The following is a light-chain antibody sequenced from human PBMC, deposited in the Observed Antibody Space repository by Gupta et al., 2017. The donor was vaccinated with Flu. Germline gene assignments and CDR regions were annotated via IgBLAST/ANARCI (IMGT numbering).Light chain of an antibody. CDR3: CSYAGSSTVGAYV. J-gene: IGLJ1*01. V-gene: IGLV2-23*03. CDR2: EGS. CDR1: SSDVGSYNL. Sequence: QSALTQPASVSGSPGQSITIPCTGTSSDVGSYNLVSWYQQHPGKAPKLMIYEGSKRPSGVSNRVSGSKSGNTASLTISGLQAEDEADYYCCSYAGSSTVGAYVFGTGTKVTVL.